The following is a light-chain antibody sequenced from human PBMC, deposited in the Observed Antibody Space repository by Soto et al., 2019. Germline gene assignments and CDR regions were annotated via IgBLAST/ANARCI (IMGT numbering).Light chain of an antibody. CDR1: SSNIGSNT. Sequence: QSVLTQPPSVSGTPGQRVTISCSGSSSNIGSNTVNWYQQLPGAAPKLLIYSNDQRPSGVPDRFFDSKSGTSDSLAISGLQSEDEAVYYCSVWDDSLNGPVFGGGTQLTVL. CDR3: SVWDDSLNGPV. J-gene: IGLJ3*02. CDR2: SND. V-gene: IGLV1-44*01.